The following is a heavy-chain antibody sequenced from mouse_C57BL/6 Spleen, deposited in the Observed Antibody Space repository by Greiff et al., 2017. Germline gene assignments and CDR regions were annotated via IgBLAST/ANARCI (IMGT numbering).Heavy chain of an antibody. V-gene: IGHV3-6*01. D-gene: IGHD1-2*01. CDR3: ARDSYYGNYFDY. Sequence: DVKLQESGPGLVKPSQSLSLTCSVTGYSITSGYYWNWIRQFPGNKLEWMGYISYDGSNNYNPSLKNRISITRDTSKNQFFLKLNSVTTEDTATYYCARDSYYGNYFDYWGQGTTLTVSS. J-gene: IGHJ2*01. CDR1: GYSITSGYY. CDR2: ISYDGSN.